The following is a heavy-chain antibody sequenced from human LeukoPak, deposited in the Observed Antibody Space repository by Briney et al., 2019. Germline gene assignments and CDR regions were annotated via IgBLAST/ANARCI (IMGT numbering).Heavy chain of an antibody. V-gene: IGHV3-11*01. CDR2: ISSSGSTI. CDR3: ASYRPITMVRGVIADY. CDR1: GFTFSDYY. Sequence: GGSLRLSCAASGFTFSDYYMSRIRQAPGKGLEWVSYISSSGSTIYYADSVKGRFTISRDNAKNSLYLQMNSLRAEDTAVYYCASYRPITMVRGVIADYWGQGTLVTVSS. D-gene: IGHD3-10*01. J-gene: IGHJ4*02.